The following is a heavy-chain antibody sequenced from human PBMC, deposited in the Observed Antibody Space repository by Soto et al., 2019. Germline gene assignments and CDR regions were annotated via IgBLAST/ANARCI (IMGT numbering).Heavy chain of an antibody. Sequence: SETLSLTCTVSGGSISSYYWSWIRQPPGKGLEWIGYIYYSGSTNYNPSLKSRVTISVDTSKNQFSLKLSSVTAADTAVYYCARFGYVWGSYRYTDYYYGMDVRGQGTTVTVSS. V-gene: IGHV4-59*01. CDR2: IYYSGST. CDR1: GGSISSYY. CDR3: ARFGYVWGSYRYTDYYYGMDV. D-gene: IGHD3-16*02. J-gene: IGHJ6*02.